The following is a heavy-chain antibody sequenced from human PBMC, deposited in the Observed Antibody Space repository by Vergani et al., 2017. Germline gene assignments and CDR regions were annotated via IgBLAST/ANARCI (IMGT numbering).Heavy chain of an antibody. V-gene: IGHV5-51*01. CDR2: IDPGDSDT. J-gene: IGHJ4*02. D-gene: IGHD6-19*01. CDR3: ARRLAVAGTNYFDY. CDR1: GYSFTNYW. Sequence: EVQLVQSGAEVKTPGESLKISCKGSGYSFTNYWIAWVRQIPGKGLEWMGIIDPGDSDTRYCPSFQGQVTISADKSISTAYLQWSSLKASDTAMYYGARRLAVAGTNYFDYWGEGTLVTVS.